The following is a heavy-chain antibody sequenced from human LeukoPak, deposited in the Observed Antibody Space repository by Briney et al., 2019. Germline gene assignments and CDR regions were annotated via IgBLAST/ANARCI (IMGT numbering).Heavy chain of an antibody. CDR3: ARGRHLYYFDY. V-gene: IGHV4-34*01. Sequence: KPSETLPLTCAVYGGSFSGYYWSWIRQPPGKGLEWIGEINHSGSTNYNPSLKSRVTISVDTSKNQFSLKLSSVTAADTAVYYCARGRHLYYFDYWGQGTLVTVSS. CDR2: INHSGST. J-gene: IGHJ4*02. CDR1: GGSFSGYY. D-gene: IGHD3-16*01.